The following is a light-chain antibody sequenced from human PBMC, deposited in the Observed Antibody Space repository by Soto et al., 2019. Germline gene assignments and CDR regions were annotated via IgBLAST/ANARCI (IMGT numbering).Light chain of an antibody. CDR2: GAS. CDR3: QQYGSSLFT. Sequence: EIVLTQSPGTLSLSPGERATLSCRASQSVSSNSLAWYQQKPGQAPRLLIYGASSRAIGIPDRFSGSGSGTDFTLNINRLEPEDFAVYYCQQYGSSLFTFGPGNKVDIK. J-gene: IGKJ3*01. CDR1: QSVSSNS. V-gene: IGKV3-20*01.